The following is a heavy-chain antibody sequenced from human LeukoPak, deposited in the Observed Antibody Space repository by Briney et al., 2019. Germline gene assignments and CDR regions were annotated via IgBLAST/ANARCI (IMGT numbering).Heavy chain of an antibody. D-gene: IGHD2-15*01. Sequence: PGGSLRLSCAASGFTFSSYAMHWVRQAPGKGLEWVAVISYDGSNKYYADSVKGRFTISRDNSKNTLYLQMNSLRAEDTAVYYCAREREVAATLLYYYYYYDMDVWGQGTTVTVSS. V-gene: IGHV3-30*04. CDR2: ISYDGSNK. CDR1: GFTFSSYA. J-gene: IGHJ6*02. CDR3: AREREVAATLLYYYYYYDMDV.